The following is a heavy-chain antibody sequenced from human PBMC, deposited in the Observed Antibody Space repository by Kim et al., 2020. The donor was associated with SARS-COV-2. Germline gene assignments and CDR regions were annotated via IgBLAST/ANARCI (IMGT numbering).Heavy chain of an antibody. D-gene: IGHD2-15*01. V-gene: IGHV4-31*02. CDR3: ARTGGVYYYYGMDV. Sequence: NPSLKRRVTISVDTSKTQFSLKLSSVTAADTAVYYCARTGGVYYYYGMDVWGQGTTVTVSS. J-gene: IGHJ6*02.